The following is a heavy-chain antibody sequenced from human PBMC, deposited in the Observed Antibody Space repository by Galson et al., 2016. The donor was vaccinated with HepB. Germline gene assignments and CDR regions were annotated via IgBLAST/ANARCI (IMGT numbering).Heavy chain of an antibody. CDR1: GFTFRTYW. V-gene: IGHV3-23*01. Sequence: SLRLSCAASGFTFRTYWMHWVRQSPGKGLEWVSAMSDSGGSTYYADSVKGRFTISGDNSKNTLYLQMNSLGAEDTAIYYCAVRYSSIWYFQHWGRGTLVSVSS. CDR2: MSDSGGST. J-gene: IGHJ1*01. D-gene: IGHD6-13*01. CDR3: AVRYSSIWYFQH.